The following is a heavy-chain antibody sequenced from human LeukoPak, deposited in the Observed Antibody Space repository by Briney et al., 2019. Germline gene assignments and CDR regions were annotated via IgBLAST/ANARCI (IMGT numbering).Heavy chain of an antibody. CDR1: GYTFTGYY. D-gene: IGHD7-27*01. V-gene: IGHV1-2*02. J-gene: IGHJ3*02. CDR3: ARGAKLTGAFSDAFDI. CDR2: INPNSGDT. Sequence: ASVKVSCKASGYTFTGYYMHWLRQAPGQGLEWMGWINPNSGDTKYAQKFQGRVTMARDTSISTAYMELSRLRSDDTAVYYCARGAKLTGAFSDAFDIWGQGTMVTVSS.